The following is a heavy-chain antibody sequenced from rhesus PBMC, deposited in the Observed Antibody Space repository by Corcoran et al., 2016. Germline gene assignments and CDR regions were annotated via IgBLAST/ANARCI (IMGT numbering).Heavy chain of an antibody. J-gene: IGHJ4*01. CDR2: INSGGGST. V-gene: IGHV3S25*01. CDR1: GFTFSSYW. D-gene: IGHD5-24*01. Sequence: EVQLVESGGGLAKPGGSLRLSCAASGFTFSSYWMNWVRQAPGKGLEWVSAINSGGGSTNYADSVKGRINNARDNSKNTLSLQRNSLRAEDTAVYYCAKAGGGTVATRYFDYWGQGVLVTVSS. CDR3: AKAGGGTVATRYFDY.